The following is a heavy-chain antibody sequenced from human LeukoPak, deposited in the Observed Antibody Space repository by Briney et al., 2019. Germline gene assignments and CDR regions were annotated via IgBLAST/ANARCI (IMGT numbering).Heavy chain of an antibody. Sequence: GGSLILSCAAPGFTFSSYSMNWVRQAPGKGLEWVSSISSSSSYIYYADSVKGRFTISRDNAKNSLYLQVNSLGAEDTAVYYCARDGESGSFDYWGQGTLVTVSS. D-gene: IGHD1-26*01. CDR2: ISSSSSYI. J-gene: IGHJ4*02. CDR3: ARDGESGSFDY. V-gene: IGHV3-21*01. CDR1: GFTFSSYS.